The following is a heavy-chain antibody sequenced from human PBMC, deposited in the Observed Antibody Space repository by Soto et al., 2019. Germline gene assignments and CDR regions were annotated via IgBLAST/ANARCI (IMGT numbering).Heavy chain of an antibody. J-gene: IGHJ4*02. CDR2: INAGNGNT. Sequence: QVQLVQSGAEVKKPGASVKVSCKASGYTFTSYAMHWVRQAPGQRLEWMGWINAGNGNTKYSQKFQGRVTITRDTSASTAYMELSSLRSEDTAVYYCARVRPGIAAAYFSAPYDYWGQGTLVTVSS. CDR3: ARVRPGIAAAYFSAPYDY. D-gene: IGHD6-13*01. CDR1: GYTFTSYA. V-gene: IGHV1-3*01.